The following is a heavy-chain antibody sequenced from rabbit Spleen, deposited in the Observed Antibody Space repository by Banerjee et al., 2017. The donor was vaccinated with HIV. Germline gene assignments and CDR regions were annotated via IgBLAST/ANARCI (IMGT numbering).Heavy chain of an antibody. CDR2: IFTGSSGFT. Sequence: QSLEESGGDLVKPGASLTLTCTASGFSFSSGYDACWVRQAPGKGLEWIACIFTGSSGFTYIATWAKGRFTCSKTSSTTVTLQMTRLTAADTATYFCARDTSSSFSSYGMDLWGQGTLVTVS. D-gene: IGHD1-1*01. V-gene: IGHV1S40*01. CDR3: ARDTSSSFSSYGMDL. J-gene: IGHJ6*01. CDR1: GFSFSSGYD.